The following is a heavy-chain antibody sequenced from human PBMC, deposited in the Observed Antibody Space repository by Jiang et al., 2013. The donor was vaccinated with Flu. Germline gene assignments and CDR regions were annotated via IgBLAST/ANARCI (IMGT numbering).Heavy chain of an antibody. D-gene: IGHD3-10*01. CDR2: ISHSGST. J-gene: IGHJ4*02. V-gene: IGHV4-4*02. CDR3: ARNNYGSGSRATDC. CDR1: GDSISSHKW. Sequence: SGSGLVKPSGTLSLTCAVSGDSISSHKWWTWVRQPPGKGLEWIGEISHSGSTNYNPSLNSRVTISVDKSKNHFSLKLTSVTAADTAVYYCARNNYGSGSRATDCWGQGTLVTVSS.